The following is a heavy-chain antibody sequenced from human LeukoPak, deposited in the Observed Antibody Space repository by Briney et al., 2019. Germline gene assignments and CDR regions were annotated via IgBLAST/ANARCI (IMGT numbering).Heavy chain of an antibody. CDR2: INPNSGGT. J-gene: IGHJ1*01. Sequence: GASVKVSCKASGYTFTGYYMQWVRQAPGQGLEWMGWINPNSGGTNYAQKFQGRITMTRDPSISTAYMELSRLRSDDTAVYYCTGEFVAVAGTRYFQHWGQGTLVTVSS. CDR1: GYTFTGYY. D-gene: IGHD6-19*01. CDR3: TGEFVAVAGTRYFQH. V-gene: IGHV1-2*02.